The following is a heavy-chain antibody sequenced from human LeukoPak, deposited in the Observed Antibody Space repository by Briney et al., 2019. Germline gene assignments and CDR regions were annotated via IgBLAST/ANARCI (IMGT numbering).Heavy chain of an antibody. CDR1: GGSISSSSYY. V-gene: IGHV4-39*01. D-gene: IGHD6-6*01. Sequence: SETLSLTCTVSGGSISSSSYYWGWIRQPPGKGLEWIGSIYYSGSTYYNPSLKSRVTISVDTSKNQFSLKLSSVTAADTAVYYCARQDPYSSSSGFDYWGQGTLATVSS. CDR3: ARQDPYSSSSGFDY. J-gene: IGHJ4*02. CDR2: IYYSGST.